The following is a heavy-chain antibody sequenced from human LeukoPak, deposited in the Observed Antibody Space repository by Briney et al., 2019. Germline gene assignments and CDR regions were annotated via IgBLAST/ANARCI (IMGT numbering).Heavy chain of an antibody. J-gene: IGHJ4*02. CDR3: ARHRRVAGTIGY. CDR2: IYYSGST. D-gene: IGHD6-19*01. Sequence: SETLSLTCTVSGGSISSSSYSWGWIRQPPGKGLEWIGSIYYSGSTYYNPSLKSRVTISVDTSKNQFSLKLSSVTAADTAVYYCARHRRVAGTIGYWGQGTLVTVSS. CDR1: GGSISSSSYS. V-gene: IGHV4-39*01.